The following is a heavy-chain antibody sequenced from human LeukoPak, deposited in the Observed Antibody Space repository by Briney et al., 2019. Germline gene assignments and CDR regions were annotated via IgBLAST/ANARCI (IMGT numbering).Heavy chain of an antibody. V-gene: IGHV4-39*01. CDR2: IYYSGST. CDR1: GGSISSSSYY. J-gene: IGHJ5*02. CDR3: ARADPGMIYYYDSSGYHRHWFDP. D-gene: IGHD3-22*01. Sequence: KPSETLSLTCTVSGGSISSSSYYWGWIRQPPGKGLEWIGSIYYSGSTNYNPSLKSRVTISVDTSKNQFSLKLSSVTAADTAVYYCARADPGMIYYYDSSGYHRHWFDPWGQGTLVTVSS.